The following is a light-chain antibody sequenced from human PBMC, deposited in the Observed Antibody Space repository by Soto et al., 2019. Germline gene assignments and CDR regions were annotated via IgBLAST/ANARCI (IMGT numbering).Light chain of an antibody. V-gene: IGLV2-14*01. CDR2: DVS. J-gene: IGLJ2*01. Sequence: QSALTQPASMSGSPGQSITISCTGTSSDVGGYNYVSWYQRHPGKAPKLMIYDVSNRPSGLSNRFSGSKSGNTASLTISGLQAEDEADYYCSSYTSRSTVVFGGGTKVTVL. CDR3: SSYTSRSTVV. CDR1: SSDVGGYNY.